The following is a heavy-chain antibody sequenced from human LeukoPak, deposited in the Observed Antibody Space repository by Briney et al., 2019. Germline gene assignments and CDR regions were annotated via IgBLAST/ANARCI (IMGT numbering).Heavy chain of an antibody. V-gene: IGHV4-38-2*02. CDR3: ARDEHATVTFDY. Sequence: SETLSLTCTVSGYSISSGYYWGWIRQPPGKGLEWIGSIYHSGSTYYNPSLKSRVTISVDTSKNQFSLKLSSVTAADTAVYYCARDEHATVTFDYWGQGTLVTVSS. CDR2: IYHSGST. D-gene: IGHD4-17*01. CDR1: GYSISSGYY. J-gene: IGHJ4*02.